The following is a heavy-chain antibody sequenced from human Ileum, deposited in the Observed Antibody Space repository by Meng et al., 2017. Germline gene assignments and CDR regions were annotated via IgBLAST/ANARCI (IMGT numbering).Heavy chain of an antibody. Sequence: LWPAPSPGLVMPSGTLCLTCVGSAGSISSAIWWGGVRQPPGKGLEWIGEIFQSGSTNYNPSIKSRVSISVDKSKNHLSLSLSSVTAADTAVYYCAKAAAYNLDIWGQGALVTVSS. D-gene: IGHD1-14*01. CDR1: AGSISSAIW. J-gene: IGHJ4*02. V-gene: IGHV4-4*02. CDR3: AKAAAYNLDI. CDR2: IFQSGST.